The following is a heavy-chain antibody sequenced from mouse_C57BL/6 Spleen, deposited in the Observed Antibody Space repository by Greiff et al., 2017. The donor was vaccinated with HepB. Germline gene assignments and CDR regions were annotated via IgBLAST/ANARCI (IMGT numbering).Heavy chain of an antibody. Sequence: QVQLKESGAELVKPGASVKISCKASGYAFSSYWMNWVKQRPGKGLEWIGQIYPGDGDTNYNGKFKGKATLTADKSSSTAYMQLSSLTSEDSAVYFCARGSFYDYDGKFDYWGQGTTLTVSS. J-gene: IGHJ2*01. CDR1: GYAFSSYW. V-gene: IGHV1-80*01. CDR2: IYPGDGDT. CDR3: ARGSFYDYDGKFDY. D-gene: IGHD2-4*01.